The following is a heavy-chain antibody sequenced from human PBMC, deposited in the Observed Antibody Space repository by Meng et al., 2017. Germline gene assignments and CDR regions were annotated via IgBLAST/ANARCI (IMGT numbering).Heavy chain of an antibody. Sequence: QVQLQESGPGLVKPSETLSLTCTVSGGSISSYYWSWIRRPPGKGLEWIAYIYYSGSTEYNPSLKSRVTILVDTSKNQFSLKLSSVTAADTALYYCARHYSGTTAPLPFDHWGQGTLVTVSS. CDR1: GGSISSYY. V-gene: IGHV4-59*08. D-gene: IGHD1/OR15-1a*01. CDR2: IYYSGST. CDR3: ARHYSGTTAPLPFDH. J-gene: IGHJ4*02.